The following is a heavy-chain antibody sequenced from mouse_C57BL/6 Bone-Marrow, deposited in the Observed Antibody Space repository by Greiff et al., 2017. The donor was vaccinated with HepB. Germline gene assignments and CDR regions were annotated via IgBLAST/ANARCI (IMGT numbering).Heavy chain of an antibody. J-gene: IGHJ1*03. V-gene: IGHV1-9*01. CDR1: GYTFTGYW. D-gene: IGHD1-1*01. Sequence: VQLVESGAELMKPGASVKLSCKATGYTFTGYWIEWVKQRPGHGLEWIGEILPGSGSTNYNEKFKGKATFTADTSSNTAYMQLSSLTTEDSAIYYCARWFFITTVVATRYFDVWGTGTTVTVSS. CDR3: ARWFFITTVVATRYFDV. CDR2: ILPGSGST.